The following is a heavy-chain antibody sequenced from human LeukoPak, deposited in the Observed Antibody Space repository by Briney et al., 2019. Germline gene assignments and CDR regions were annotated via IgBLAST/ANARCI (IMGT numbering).Heavy chain of an antibody. CDR3: AWRDLDGGDSTGFDS. V-gene: IGHV1-2*02. J-gene: IGHJ5*01. D-gene: IGHD2-21*02. CDR1: GYTFTGFF. CDR2: INPNIGDA. Sequence: GSVKVSCKASGYTFTGFFMHWVRQAPGQGLEWMGWINPNIGDAYYAQKLQGRVTMTRDRSINTAYMELSRLTSDDTVVYYCAWRDLDGGDSTGFDSWGQGTLVTVSS.